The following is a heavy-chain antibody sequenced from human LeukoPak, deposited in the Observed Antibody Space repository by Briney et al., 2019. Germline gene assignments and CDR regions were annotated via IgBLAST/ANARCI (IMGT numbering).Heavy chain of an antibody. D-gene: IGHD3-3*02. Sequence: GGSLRLSCAASGCTFSSYGIHWVRQAPGKGLGWVAVVWNDGTNKYYADSLKDRFTTSRDNSKKTLYLQMNSLVTEDTDVYYCARDREALHLWGQGSLVTVSS. CDR1: GCTFSSYG. V-gene: IGHV3-33*01. J-gene: IGHJ4*02. CDR2: VWNDGTNK. CDR3: ARDREALHL.